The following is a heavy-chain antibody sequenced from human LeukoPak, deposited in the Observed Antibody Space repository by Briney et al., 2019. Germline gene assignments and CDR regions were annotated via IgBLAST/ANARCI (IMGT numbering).Heavy chain of an antibody. D-gene: IGHD2-15*01. J-gene: IGHJ4*02. Sequence: PGGSLRLSCTASGFTFGDYAMSWFRQAPGKGLEWVGFIRSKAYGGTTEYAASVKGRFTISRDDSKSIAYLQMNSLKTEDTAVYYCTRWWVVVAATHPGDYWGQGTLVTVSS. CDR3: TRWWVVVAATHPGDY. CDR2: IRSKAYGGTT. CDR1: GFTFGDYA. V-gene: IGHV3-49*03.